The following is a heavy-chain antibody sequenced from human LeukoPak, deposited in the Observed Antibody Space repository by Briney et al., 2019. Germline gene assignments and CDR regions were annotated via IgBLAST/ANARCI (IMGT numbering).Heavy chain of an antibody. CDR3: AREYYYDSSGHFDY. CDR1: GGSISSSNW. V-gene: IGHV4-4*02. D-gene: IGHD3-22*01. Sequence: SETLSLTCAVSGGSISSSNWWSWVRQPPGKGLEWIGEIYHSGSTNYNPSLKSRVTISVDKSKNQFSLKLSSVTAADTAVYYCAREYYYDSSGHFDYWGQGTLVTVSP. J-gene: IGHJ4*02. CDR2: IYHSGST.